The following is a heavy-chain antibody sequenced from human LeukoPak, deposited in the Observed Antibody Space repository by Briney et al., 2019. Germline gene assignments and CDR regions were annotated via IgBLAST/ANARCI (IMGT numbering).Heavy chain of an antibody. Sequence: GGSLRLSCAASGFIFSDSYMTWVRQAPGKGLEWLSYISGSSSDTEYADSVKGRFTISRDNAQNSVYLQMNNLRAEDTAVYYCAKDQYGGDPQYYFDYWGQGTLVTVSS. CDR2: ISGSSSDT. CDR3: AKDQYGGDPQYYFDY. J-gene: IGHJ4*02. D-gene: IGHD2-21*02. V-gene: IGHV3-11*06. CDR1: GFIFSDSY.